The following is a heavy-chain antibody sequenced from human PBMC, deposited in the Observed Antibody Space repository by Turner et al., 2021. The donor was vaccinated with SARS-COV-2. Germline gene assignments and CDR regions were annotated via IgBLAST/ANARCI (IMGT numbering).Heavy chain of an antibody. Sequence: QVQLVESGVGVGQPGRSLRLSCAAAGFTFSSYALHGVRQAPGKGLEWVSVIWYDGSNKYSADSVKGRFTISRDNSKNTLYLQMNSLRAEDTAVYYCARDGDCSSTSCSIDYWGQGTLVTVSS. D-gene: IGHD2-2*03. J-gene: IGHJ4*02. V-gene: IGHV3-33*01. CDR3: ARDGDCSSTSCSIDY. CDR2: IWYDGSNK. CDR1: GFTFSSYA.